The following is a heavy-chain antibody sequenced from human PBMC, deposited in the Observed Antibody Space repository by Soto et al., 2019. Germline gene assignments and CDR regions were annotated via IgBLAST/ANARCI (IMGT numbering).Heavy chain of an antibody. J-gene: IGHJ4*02. CDR3: AKDRGLRYFDWLLSTIFDY. D-gene: IGHD3-9*01. Sequence: SGFTFSSYAMIWVRQAPGKGLEWVSAISGSGGSTYYADSVKGRFTISRDNSKNTLYLQMNSLRAEDTAVYYCAKDRGLRYFDWLLSTIFDYWGQGTLVTVSS. V-gene: IGHV3-23*01. CDR1: GFTFSSYA. CDR2: ISGSGGST.